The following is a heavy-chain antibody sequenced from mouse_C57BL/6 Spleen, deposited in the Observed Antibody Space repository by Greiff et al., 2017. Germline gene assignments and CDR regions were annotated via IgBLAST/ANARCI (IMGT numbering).Heavy chain of an antibody. J-gene: IGHJ2*01. CDR3: ARGPYGRYFDY. D-gene: IGHD1-1*01. CDR2: ISDGGSYT. V-gene: IGHV5-4*03. Sequence: EVKLVESGGGLVKPGGSLKLSCAASGFTFSSYAMSWVRQTPEKRLEWVATISDGGSYTYYPDNVKGRFTISRDNAKNNLYLQMSHLKSEDTARYYCARGPYGRYFDYWGQGTTLTVSS. CDR1: GFTFSSYA.